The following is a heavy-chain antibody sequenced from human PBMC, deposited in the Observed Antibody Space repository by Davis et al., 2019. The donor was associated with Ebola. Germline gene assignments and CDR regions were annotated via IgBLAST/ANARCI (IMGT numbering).Heavy chain of an antibody. J-gene: IGHJ5*02. CDR1: GFSLSNAF. V-gene: IGHV3-15*01. CDR3: TVYGDYVGFDP. CDR2: IKSKSAGGTT. Sequence: PGGSLRLSCAASGFSLSNAFMSWVRQAPGKGPEWVGHIKSKSAGGTTAYAAPVKGRFTISRDDSKDTLYLEMSRLKAEDTAVYYCTVYGDYVGFDPWGQGTLLTVSS. D-gene: IGHD4-17*01.